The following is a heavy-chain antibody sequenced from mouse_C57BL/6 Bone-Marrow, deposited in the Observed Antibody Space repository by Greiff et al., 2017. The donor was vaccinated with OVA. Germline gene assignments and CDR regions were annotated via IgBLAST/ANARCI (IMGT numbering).Heavy chain of an antibody. Sequence: EVQVVESGGGLVQSGRSLRLSCATSGFTFSDFYMEWVRQAPGKGLEWIAASRNKANDYTTEYSASVKGRFIVSRDTSQSILYLQMNALRAEDTAIYYCARDDGYYGSIMDYWGQGTSVTVSS. V-gene: IGHV7-1*01. D-gene: IGHD1-1*01. CDR1: GFTFSDFY. CDR2: SRNKANDYTT. J-gene: IGHJ4*01. CDR3: ARDDGYYGSIMDY.